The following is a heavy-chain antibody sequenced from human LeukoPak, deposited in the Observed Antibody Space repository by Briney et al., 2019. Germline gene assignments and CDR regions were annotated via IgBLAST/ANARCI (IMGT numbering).Heavy chain of an antibody. CDR2: INHSGST. CDR3: ARQNWGSKMDAFDI. D-gene: IGHD7-27*01. V-gene: IGHV4-34*01. J-gene: IGHJ3*02. CDR1: GGSFSGYY. Sequence: PSETLSLTCAVYGGSFSGYYWSWIRQPPGKGLEWIGEINHSGSTNYNPSLKSRVTISVDTSKNQFSLKLSSVTAADTAVYYCARQNWGSKMDAFDIWGQGTMVTVSS.